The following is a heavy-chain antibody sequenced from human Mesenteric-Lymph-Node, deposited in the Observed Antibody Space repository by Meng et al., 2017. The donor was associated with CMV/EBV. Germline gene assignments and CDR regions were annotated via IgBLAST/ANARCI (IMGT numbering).Heavy chain of an antibody. D-gene: IGHD2-2*01. Sequence: LRLSCAVAGASISSGGYYWNWVRQHPGKGLEWIGGIYSSGYTFSSPSLKSRITISVDTSKNQFSLRLSSVTAADTAVYYCARGDCSSGNCYPPDSFYYYGMDVWGQGTTVTVSS. V-gene: IGHV4-31*11. CDR2: IYSSGYT. J-gene: IGHJ6*02. CDR3: ARGDCSSGNCYPPDSFYYYGMDV. CDR1: GASISSGGYY.